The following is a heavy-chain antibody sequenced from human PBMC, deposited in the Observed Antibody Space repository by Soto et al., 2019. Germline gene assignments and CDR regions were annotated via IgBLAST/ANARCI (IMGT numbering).Heavy chain of an antibody. V-gene: IGHV3-66*01. Sequence: GGSLRLSCAASGLTVSSNYMSWVRQAPGKGLEWVSVIYSGGSTYYADSVKGRFTISRDNSKNTLYLQMNRLRAEDTAVYYCARGGSGNDYDAFDIWGQGAMVTVSS. CDR3: ARGGSGNDYDAFDI. CDR2: IYSGGST. CDR1: GLTVSSNY. J-gene: IGHJ3*02. D-gene: IGHD4-17*01.